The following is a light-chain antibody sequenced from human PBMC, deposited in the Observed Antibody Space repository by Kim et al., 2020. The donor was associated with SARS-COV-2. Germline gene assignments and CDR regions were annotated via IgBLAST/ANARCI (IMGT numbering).Light chain of an antibody. CDR3: QAWDSNMKV. Sequence: SYELTQPPSVSVSPGQTASITCSGHKLGDKYACWYQQRPGQSPVLVIYQDNKRPSGIPERFSGSNSGNTATLTISGTQAMDEADYYCQAWDSNMKVFGGGTQLTVL. CDR1: KLGDKY. J-gene: IGLJ2*01. V-gene: IGLV3-1*01. CDR2: QDN.